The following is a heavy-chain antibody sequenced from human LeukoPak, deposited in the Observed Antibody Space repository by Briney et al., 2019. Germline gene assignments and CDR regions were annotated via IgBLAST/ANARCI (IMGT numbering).Heavy chain of an antibody. D-gene: IGHD3-10*01. CDR3: AREISPGSGSPFDY. V-gene: IGHV7-4-1*02. Sequence: ASVKVSCKASGYTFTDYAKSRLRQAPGQGLQWMGWINTNTGNPTYAQGFPGRFVFSFDTSVSTAYLQISSLKPEDSAVYYCAREISPGSGSPFDYWGQGTLVTVSS. CDR2: INTNTGNP. J-gene: IGHJ4*02. CDR1: GYTFTDYA.